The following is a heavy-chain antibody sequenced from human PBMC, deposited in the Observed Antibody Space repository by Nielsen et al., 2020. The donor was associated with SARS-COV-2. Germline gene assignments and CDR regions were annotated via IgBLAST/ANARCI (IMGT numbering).Heavy chain of an antibody. CDR1: GGTFSSYA. Sequence: SVKVSCKASGGTFSSYAISWVRQAPGQGLEWMGGIIPIFGTANYAQKFQGRVTITRDTSASTAYMELSSLRSEDTAVYYCARWVAAADAFDIWGQGTMVTVSS. D-gene: IGHD6-13*01. CDR2: IIPIFGTA. V-gene: IGHV1-69*05. J-gene: IGHJ3*02. CDR3: ARWVAAADAFDI.